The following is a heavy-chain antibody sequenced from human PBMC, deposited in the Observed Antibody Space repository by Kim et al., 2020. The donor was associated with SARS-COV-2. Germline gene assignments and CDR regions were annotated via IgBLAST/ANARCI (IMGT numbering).Heavy chain of an antibody. CDR1: GYTFTSYA. CDR3: ARDPAYYDYIWGSYRPYLDY. Sequence: ASVKVSCKASGYTFTSYAMNWVRQAPGQGLEWMGWINTNTGNPTYAQGFTGRFVFSLDTSVSTAYLQISSLKAEDTAVYYCARDPAYYDYIWGSYRPYLDYWGQGTLVTVSS. D-gene: IGHD3-16*02. V-gene: IGHV7-4-1*02. J-gene: IGHJ4*02. CDR2: INTNTGNP.